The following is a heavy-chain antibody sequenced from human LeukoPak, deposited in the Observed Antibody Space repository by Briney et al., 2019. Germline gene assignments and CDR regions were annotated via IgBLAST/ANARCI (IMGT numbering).Heavy chain of an antibody. J-gene: IGHJ4*02. CDR1: GFTVSSTY. Sequence: GGSLGLSCAASGFTVSSTYMNLGRQAPGKGVVWVSRIASDGSSTTYADSVKGRFSISRDNAKNTLYLQMNSLRVEDTAVYYCARGRPHGNDYWGQRTLVTVSS. CDR3: ARGRPHGNDY. D-gene: IGHD4-23*01. CDR2: IASDGSST. V-gene: IGHV3-74*01.